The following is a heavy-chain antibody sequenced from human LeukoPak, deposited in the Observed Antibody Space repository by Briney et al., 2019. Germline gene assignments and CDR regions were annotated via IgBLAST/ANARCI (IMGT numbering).Heavy chain of an antibody. V-gene: IGHV4-34*01. CDR2: VNHSGST. D-gene: IGHD2-15*01. Sequence: SETLSLTCAVYGGSFSGYYWSWIRQPPGKGLEWIGEVNHSGSTNYNPSLKSRVTISVDTSKNQFSLKLSSVTAADTAVYYCAREPRGRYCSGGSCRIDWFDLWGQGTLVTVSS. J-gene: IGHJ5*02. CDR3: AREPRGRYCSGGSCRIDWFDL. CDR1: GGSFSGYY.